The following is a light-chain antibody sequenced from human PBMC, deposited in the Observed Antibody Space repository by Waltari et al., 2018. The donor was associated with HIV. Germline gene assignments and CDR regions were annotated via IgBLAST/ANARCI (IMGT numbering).Light chain of an antibody. J-gene: IGKJ1*01. Sequence: DIQMTQSPSSLCASFVDTVTITSRASQRISSDLNWYQQKPGKAPKLLIYAASSLQSGVPSRFSCSGSGTDFTLTISSLQPEDFATYYCQQSYSTPPTWTFGQGTKVEIK. CDR3: QQSYSTPPTWT. CDR1: QRISSD. CDR2: AAS. V-gene: IGKV1-39*01.